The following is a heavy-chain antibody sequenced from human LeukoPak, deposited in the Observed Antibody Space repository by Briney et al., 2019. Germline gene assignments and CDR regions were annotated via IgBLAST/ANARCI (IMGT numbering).Heavy chain of an antibody. CDR3: ARIQLWFKGFDP. V-gene: IGHV3-15*01. Sequence: GGSLRLSCAASGFTFSNAWMSWVRQAPGKGLEWVGRIKSKTDGGTTDYAAPVKGRFTISRDDSKNTLYLQMNSLKTEDTAVYYCARIQLWFKGFDPWGQGTLVTVSS. J-gene: IGHJ5*02. D-gene: IGHD5-18*01. CDR2: IKSKTDGGTT. CDR1: GFTFSNAW.